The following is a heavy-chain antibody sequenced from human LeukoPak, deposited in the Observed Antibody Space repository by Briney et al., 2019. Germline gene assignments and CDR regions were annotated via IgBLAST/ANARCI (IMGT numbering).Heavy chain of an antibody. CDR3: AAWDSGYPSDD. Sequence: SQTLSLTCTVSGGSISRGGYYWSWIRQHPGKGLEWIGYISYSGNTYYNPSLKSRVTISVDTSKNQFSLNLSSVTAADTAVYYCAAWDSGYPSDDWGQGTLVTVS. CDR1: GGSISRGGYY. CDR2: ISYSGNT. V-gene: IGHV4-31*03. J-gene: IGHJ4*02. D-gene: IGHD5-12*01.